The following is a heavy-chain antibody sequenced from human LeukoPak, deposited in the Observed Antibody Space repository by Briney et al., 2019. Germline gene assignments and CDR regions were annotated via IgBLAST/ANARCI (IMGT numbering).Heavy chain of an antibody. Sequence: SETLSLTCTVSGGSISSSSYYWGWIRQPPGKGLEWLGSIYYSGSTYYNPSLKSRVTISVDTSKNQFSLKLSSVTAADTAVYYCARLTLFPNYYDNSGPLLAPYYFDYWGQGTLVTVSS. D-gene: IGHD3-22*01. J-gene: IGHJ4*02. V-gene: IGHV4-39*01. CDR1: GGSISSSSYY. CDR3: ARLTLFPNYYDNSGPLLAPYYFDY. CDR2: IYYSGST.